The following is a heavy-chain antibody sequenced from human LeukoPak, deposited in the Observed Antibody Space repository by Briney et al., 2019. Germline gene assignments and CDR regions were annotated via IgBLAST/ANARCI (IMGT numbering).Heavy chain of an antibody. J-gene: IGHJ4*02. D-gene: IGHD3-16*01. Sequence: GSLRLSCAASGFTFSSYAVSWVRQAPGKGLEWVSAISGSGGSTYYADSVKGRFTISRDNSKNTLYLQMNSLRAEDTAVYYCAKGRHMITTPFDYWGQGTLVTVSS. CDR2: ISGSGGST. CDR1: GFTFSSYA. V-gene: IGHV3-23*01. CDR3: AKGRHMITTPFDY.